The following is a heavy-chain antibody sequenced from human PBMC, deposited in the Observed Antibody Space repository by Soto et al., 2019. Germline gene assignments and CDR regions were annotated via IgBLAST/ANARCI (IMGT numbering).Heavy chain of an antibody. CDR2: ISYDGSNK. CDR3: ARAYEGDYFDY. CDR1: GFTFSSYA. J-gene: IGHJ4*02. Sequence: GGSLRLSCAASGFTFSSYAMHWARQAPGKGLEWVAVISYDGSNKYYADSVKGRFTISRDNSKNTLYLQMNSLRAEDTAVYYCARAYEGDYFDYWGQGTLVTVSS. V-gene: IGHV3-30-3*01. D-gene: IGHD3-16*01.